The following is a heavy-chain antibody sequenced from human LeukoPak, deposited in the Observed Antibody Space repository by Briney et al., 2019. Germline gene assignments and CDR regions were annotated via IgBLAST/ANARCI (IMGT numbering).Heavy chain of an antibody. V-gene: IGHV1-2*02. CDR2: INPNSGGT. CDR3: ARGTVGYSGYFY. J-gene: IGHJ4*02. D-gene: IGHD5-12*01. Sequence: ASVKVSCKASGYTFSGNYMHWVRQAPGQGLEWMGWINPNSGGTNYAQKFQGRVTMTRDTSISTAYMELSRLRSDDTAVYYCARGTVGYSGYFYWGQGTLVTVSS. CDR1: GYTFSGNY.